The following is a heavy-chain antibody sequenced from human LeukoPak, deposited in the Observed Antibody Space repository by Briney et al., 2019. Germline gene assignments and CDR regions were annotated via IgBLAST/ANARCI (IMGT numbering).Heavy chain of an antibody. Sequence: PSETPSLTCAVYGGSFSGYYWSWIRQPPGKGLEWIGEINHSGSTNYNPSLKSRVTISVDTSKNQFSLKLSSVTAADTAVYYCARQLTTVTTWGLDYWGQGTLVTVSS. D-gene: IGHD4-17*01. V-gene: IGHV4-34*01. CDR3: ARQLTTVTTWGLDY. CDR1: GGSFSGYY. J-gene: IGHJ4*02. CDR2: INHSGST.